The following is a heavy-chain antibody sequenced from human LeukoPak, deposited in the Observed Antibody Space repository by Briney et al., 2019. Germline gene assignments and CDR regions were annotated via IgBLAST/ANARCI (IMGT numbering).Heavy chain of an antibody. V-gene: IGHV3-48*04. D-gene: IGHD3-22*01. Sequence: GGSLRLSCAASGFTFSSYSMNWVRQAPGKGLEWVSYISSSGSTIYYADSVKGRFTISRDNAKNSLYLQMNSLRAEDTAVYYCASPSPDYYDSSGSYYYYMDVWGKGTTVTVSS. J-gene: IGHJ6*03. CDR2: ISSSGSTI. CDR3: ASPSPDYYDSSGSYYYYMDV. CDR1: GFTFSSYS.